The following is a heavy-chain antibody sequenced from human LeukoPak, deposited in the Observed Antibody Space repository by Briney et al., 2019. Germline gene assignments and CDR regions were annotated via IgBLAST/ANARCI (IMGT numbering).Heavy chain of an antibody. CDR3: ARDFYGDDGHHPFDY. D-gene: IGHD2/OR15-2a*01. Sequence: SETLSLTCSVSGGSISNYYWNWLRQPAGKGLEWIGRIYASGSTSYNPSLKSRVTISMDKSKNHFSLNLKSVTAAGTAFYYCARDFYGDDGHHPFDYWGQGIQVTVSS. J-gene: IGHJ4*02. CDR1: GGSISNYY. V-gene: IGHV4-4*07. CDR2: IYASGST.